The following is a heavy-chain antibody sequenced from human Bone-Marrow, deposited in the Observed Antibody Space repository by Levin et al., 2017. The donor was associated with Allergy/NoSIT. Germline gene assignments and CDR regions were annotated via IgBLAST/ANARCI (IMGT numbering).Heavy chain of an antibody. V-gene: IGHV4-59*13. J-gene: IGHJ4*01. CDR2: IYYSGST. D-gene: IGHD6-13*01. CDR1: GDSITRFY. CDR3: PRMPGIAATDY. Sequence: SQTLSLTCTVSGDSITRFYWAWIRQPPGKGLEWIGYIYYSGSTNYNPSLKSRVTLSIDTSTNQLSLKLKYVTTADTAVDNCPRMPGIAATDYWGHGTLVTVSS.